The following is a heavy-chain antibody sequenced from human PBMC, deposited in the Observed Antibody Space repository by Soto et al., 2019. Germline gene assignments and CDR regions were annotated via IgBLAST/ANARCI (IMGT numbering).Heavy chain of an antibody. CDR1: GLTFSNCA. D-gene: IGHD3-22*01. CDR3: AKETSYYYDSRGYLDY. V-gene: IGHV3-23*01. J-gene: IGHJ4*02. CDR2: ISSSGGST. Sequence: GGSLRHSCAASGLTFSNCAMSWVRQATGKGLEWVSGISSSGGSTYYADSVKGRFTISRDNSKNTLYLQMNSLRAEDTAVYYCAKETSYYYDSRGYLDYWGQGTLVTVSS.